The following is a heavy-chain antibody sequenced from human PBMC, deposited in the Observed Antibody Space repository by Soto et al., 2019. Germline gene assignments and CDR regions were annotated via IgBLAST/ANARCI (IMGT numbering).Heavy chain of an antibody. D-gene: IGHD4-17*01. CDR2: IYYSGST. CDR3: AREVTTVITEGLDYYYGMDV. J-gene: IGHJ6*02. CDR1: GGSISSGDYY. Sequence: SETLSLTCTVSGGSISSGDYYWSWIRQPPGKGLEWIGYIYYSGSTYYNPSLKSRVTISVDTSKNQFSLKLSSVTAADTAVYYCAREVTTVITEGLDYYYGMDVWGQGTTVTVSS. V-gene: IGHV4-30-4*01.